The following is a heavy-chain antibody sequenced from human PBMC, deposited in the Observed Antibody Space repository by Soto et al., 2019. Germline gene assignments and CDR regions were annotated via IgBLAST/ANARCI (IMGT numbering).Heavy chain of an antibody. D-gene: IGHD1-1*01. J-gene: IGHJ4*02. CDR3: ASGDHWNDWGGIHF. V-gene: IGHV3-11*01. CDR1: RFTFSDFS. Sequence: QVQLVESGGGLVKPGGSLRHSCAASRFTFSDFSMSWISEAPGKGLGWVSYISATGSTTHYPEYLMGRFTISRDNAKNWVSMERSSLRAQAAGLSYCASGDHWNDWGGIHFSGQGALVTVSS. CDR2: ISATGSTT.